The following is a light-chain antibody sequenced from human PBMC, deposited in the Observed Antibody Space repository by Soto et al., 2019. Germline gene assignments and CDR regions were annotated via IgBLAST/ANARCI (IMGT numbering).Light chain of an antibody. CDR2: DVS. J-gene: IGLJ2*01. V-gene: IGLV2-14*03. Sequence: QSALTQPASVSGSLGQSITISCTGTNSDVGGDNHVSWYQQHPDKAPKLIIYDVSNRPSGVSNRFSGSKSGNTGSLSISWLQNEDEAHYYCSSYTSGTSLFGGGTKLTVL. CDR1: NSDVGGDNH. CDR3: SSYTSGTSL.